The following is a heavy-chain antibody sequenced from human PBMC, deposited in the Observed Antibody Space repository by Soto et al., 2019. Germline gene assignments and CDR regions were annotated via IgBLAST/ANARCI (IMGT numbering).Heavy chain of an antibody. CDR2: MNPNSGNT. Sequence: GASVKVSCKASGYTFTSYDINWVRQATGQGLEWMGWMNPNSGNTGYAQKFQGRVTMTRNTSISTAYMELSSLRSEDTAVYYCARAKKEYYDILTGYYNAAYYYYMDGWGKGTTVTLSS. D-gene: IGHD3-9*01. J-gene: IGHJ6*03. CDR3: ARAKKEYYDILTGYYNAAYYYYMDG. V-gene: IGHV1-8*01. CDR1: GYTFTSYD.